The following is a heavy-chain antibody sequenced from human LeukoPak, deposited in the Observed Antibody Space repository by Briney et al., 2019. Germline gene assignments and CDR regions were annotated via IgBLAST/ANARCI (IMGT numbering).Heavy chain of an antibody. J-gene: IGHJ3*01. CDR3: AKGKINHNGAFDA. Sequence: PGGSLRLSCAGSGFSFGSYPMSWVRQAPGKGLEWVSSISDFVDNTYYADSVKGRFTISRDNSEKSLYLQMSSLRVEDTAVYYCAKGKINHNGAFDAWGQGTRVTVSS. D-gene: IGHD2-8*01. CDR1: GFSFGSYP. CDR2: ISDFVDNT. V-gene: IGHV3-23*01.